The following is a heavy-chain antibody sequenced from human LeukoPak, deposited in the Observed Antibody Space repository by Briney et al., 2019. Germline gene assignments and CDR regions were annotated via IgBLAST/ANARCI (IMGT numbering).Heavy chain of an antibody. Sequence: PSETLSLTCTVSGGSISSSSYYWGWIRQPPGKGLEWIGGIYYSGSTNYNPSLKSRVTISVDTSKNQFSLKLSSVTAADTAVYYCARGGLGRGPYPQYYFDYWGQGTLVTVSS. D-gene: IGHD3-10*01. J-gene: IGHJ4*02. V-gene: IGHV4-39*07. CDR3: ARGGLGRGPYPQYYFDY. CDR2: IYYSGST. CDR1: GGSISSSSYY.